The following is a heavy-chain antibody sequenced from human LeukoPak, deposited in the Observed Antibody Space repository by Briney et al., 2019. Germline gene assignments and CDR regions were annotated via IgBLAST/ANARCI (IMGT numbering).Heavy chain of an antibody. Sequence: PGGSLRLSCATSGFTFSVHAMHWVRQAPGQGLDWGTFIQSDGTNKYYADSVKGRFTISRDNSKNTLYLQMNSLRTEDTAVYHCAKGPYYHETSGNHYFDYWGQGTLVIVSS. CDR1: GFTFSVHA. D-gene: IGHD3-22*01. CDR2: IQSDGTNK. V-gene: IGHV3-30*02. CDR3: AKGPYYHETSGNHYFDY. J-gene: IGHJ4*02.